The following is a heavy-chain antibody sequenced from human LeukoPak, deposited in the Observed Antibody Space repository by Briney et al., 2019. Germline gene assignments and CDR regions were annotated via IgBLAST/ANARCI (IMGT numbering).Heavy chain of an antibody. D-gene: IGHD6-6*01. J-gene: IGHJ4*02. CDR3: AREGSATARPFVSNDY. CDR1: GGSISSSSYY. Sequence: SETLSLTCTVSGGSISSSSYYWTWIRQPAGKGLEWIGRIHTSGNSDYNPSLKSRVTMSVDTSKNQFSLKLRSVTAADTAVYYCAREGSATARPFVSNDYWGQGTLVTVSS. CDR2: IHTSGNS. V-gene: IGHV4-61*02.